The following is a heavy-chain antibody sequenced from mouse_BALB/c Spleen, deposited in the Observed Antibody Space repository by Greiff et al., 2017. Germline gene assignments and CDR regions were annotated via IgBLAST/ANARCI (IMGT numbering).Heavy chain of an antibody. CDR3: ARDGGDYRYAMDY. J-gene: IGHJ4*01. Sequence: EVQRVESGGGLVKPGGSLKLSCAASGFTFSDYYMYWVRQTPEKRLEWVATISDGGSYTYYPDSVKGRFTISRDNAKNNLYLQMSSLKSEDTAMYYCARDGGDYRYAMDYWGQGTSVTVSS. D-gene: IGHD2-14*01. V-gene: IGHV5-4*02. CDR2: ISDGGSYT. CDR1: GFTFSDYY.